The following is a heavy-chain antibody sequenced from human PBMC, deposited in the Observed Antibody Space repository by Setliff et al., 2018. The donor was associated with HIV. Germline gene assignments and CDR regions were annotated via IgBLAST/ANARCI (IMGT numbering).Heavy chain of an antibody. J-gene: IGHJ4*02. CDR1: GGSISSTNYF. CDR2: IYYSGST. D-gene: IGHD1-7*01. Sequence: SETLSLTCTVSGGSISSTNYFWGWIRQPPGKGLEWIGTIYYSGSTYYNPSLKSRVTISVDTSKNQFSLKLTSVTAADTAVYYCARHHELTAHGLFDSWGQGTLVTVSS. V-gene: IGHV4-39*01. CDR3: ARHHELTAHGLFDS.